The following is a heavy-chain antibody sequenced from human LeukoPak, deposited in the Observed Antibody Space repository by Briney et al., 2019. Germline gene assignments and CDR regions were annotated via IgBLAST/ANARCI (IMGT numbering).Heavy chain of an antibody. CDR1: GFTFSSYG. D-gene: IGHD6-13*01. CDR3: AKGGYSSSWYSRTAEYFQH. J-gene: IGHJ1*01. CDR2: IRYDGSNK. Sequence: GGSLRLSCAASGFTFSSYGMHWVRQAPGKGLEWVAFIRYDGSNKYYADSVKGRFTISRDNSKNTLYLQMNSLRAEDTAVHYCAKGGYSSSWYSRTAEYFQHWGQGTLVTVSS. V-gene: IGHV3-30*02.